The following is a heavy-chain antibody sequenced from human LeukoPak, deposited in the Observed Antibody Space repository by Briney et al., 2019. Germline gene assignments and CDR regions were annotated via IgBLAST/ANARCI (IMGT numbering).Heavy chain of an antibody. V-gene: IGHV4-39*07. Sequence: SETLSLTCTVSGGSIRSSYYYWGWIRQPPGKGLEWIGEINHSGSTNYNPSLKSRVTISVDTSKNQFSLKLSSVTAADTAVYYCAREGGYCTNGVCPFDYWGQGTLVTVSS. CDR2: INHSGST. J-gene: IGHJ4*02. CDR1: GGSIRSSYYY. CDR3: AREGGYCTNGVCPFDY. D-gene: IGHD2-8*01.